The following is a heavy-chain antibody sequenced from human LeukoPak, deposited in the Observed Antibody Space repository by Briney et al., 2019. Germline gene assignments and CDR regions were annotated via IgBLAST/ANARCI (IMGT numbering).Heavy chain of an antibody. CDR2: IWYDGSNK. CDR1: GSTFSSYG. Sequence: PGGSLRLSCAASGSTFSSYGMHWVRQAPGKGLEWVAVIWYDGSNKYYADSVKGRFTTSRDNSKNSLYLQMNSLRAEDTAVYYCARDGDDPVAGGTWYDMVSYYYGMDVWGQGTTVTVSS. V-gene: IGHV3-33*01. CDR3: ARDGDDPVAGGTWYDMVSYYYGMDV. D-gene: IGHD5-18*01. J-gene: IGHJ6*02.